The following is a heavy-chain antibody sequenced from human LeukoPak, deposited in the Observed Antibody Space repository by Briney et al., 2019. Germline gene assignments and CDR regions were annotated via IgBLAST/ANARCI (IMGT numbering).Heavy chain of an antibody. CDR3: ASHWSHYYFFQY. CDR2: INQDGSEE. J-gene: IGHJ1*01. Sequence: PGGSLRLSCAASGFTFNTFWMDWVRQAPGKVLECVSHINQDGSEEHYAASVRGRFTISRDNSKNSLYLQMHSLRAEDTAVYYCASHWSHYYFFQYWGQGAIVTVSS. V-gene: IGHV3-7*01. CDR1: GFTFNTFW. D-gene: IGHD2/OR15-2a*01.